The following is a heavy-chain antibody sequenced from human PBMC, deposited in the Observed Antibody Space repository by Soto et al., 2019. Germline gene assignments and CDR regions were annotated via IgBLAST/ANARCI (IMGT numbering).Heavy chain of an antibody. J-gene: IGHJ4*02. V-gene: IGHV3-21*06. CDR3: VRDRGDFDY. Sequence: EVQLVESGGGLVKPGESLRLSCAASGSGFTFSNYNMNWVRQAPGKGLEWVSSISSSSTFIYYADSVKGRFTISRENAKNSFFLQLNSLRVEDTAVYYCVRDRGDFDYWGQGTLVTVSS. D-gene: IGHD1-26*01. CDR2: ISSSSTFI. CDR1: GSGFTFSNYN.